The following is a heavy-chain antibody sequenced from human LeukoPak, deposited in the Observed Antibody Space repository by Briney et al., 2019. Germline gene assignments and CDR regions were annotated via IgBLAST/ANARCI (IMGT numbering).Heavy chain of an antibody. J-gene: IGHJ4*02. CDR3: ARLIAVGYFDY. CDR2: IYHSGNT. D-gene: IGHD6-19*01. Sequence: PSETLSLTCAVYGGSFSTYYWSWIRQPPGKGLEWIGEIYHSGNTDYNPPLKSRVTISVDTSKNQLSLKLSSVTAADTAVYYCARLIAVGYFDYWGQGTLVTVSS. V-gene: IGHV4-34*01. CDR1: GGSFSTYY.